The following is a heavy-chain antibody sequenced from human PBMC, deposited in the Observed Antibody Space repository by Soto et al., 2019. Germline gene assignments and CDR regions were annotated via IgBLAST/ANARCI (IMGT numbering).Heavy chain of an antibody. CDR2: MNPNSGNT. Sequence: ASVNVSCKASGYTFTSYDINWLRQAAGQGLEWMGWMNPNSGNTGYAQKFQGRVTMTRNTSISTAYMELSSLRSEDTAVYYCARGVDTAMAPYYYYYYMDVWGKGTTVTVSS. J-gene: IGHJ6*03. CDR1: GYTFTSYD. CDR3: ARGVDTAMAPYYYYYYMDV. V-gene: IGHV1-8*01. D-gene: IGHD5-18*01.